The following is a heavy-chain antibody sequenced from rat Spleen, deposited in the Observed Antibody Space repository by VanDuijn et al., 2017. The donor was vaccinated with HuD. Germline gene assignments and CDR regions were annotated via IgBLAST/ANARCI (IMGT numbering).Heavy chain of an antibody. CDR2: ITNASGRT. J-gene: IGHJ2*01. CDR1: GFTFNNYW. V-gene: IGHV5-31*01. CDR3: GRQWDY. Sequence: EVQLVESGGGLVQPGGSLKLSCVASGFTFNNYWMTWIRQAPGKGLEWVASITNASGRTYYPDSVKGRFTISRDTAQNTLYLQMDSLRSEDTATYYCGRQWDYWGQGVMVTVSS.